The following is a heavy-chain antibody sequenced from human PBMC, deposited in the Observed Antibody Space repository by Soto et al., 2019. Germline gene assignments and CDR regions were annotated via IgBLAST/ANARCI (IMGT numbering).Heavy chain of an antibody. Sequence: PSETLSLTCTVSGGSISRYYWSWIRQPPGKGLEWIGYIYYSGSTNYNPSLKSRVTISVDTSKNQFSLKLSSVTAADTAVYYCARHEGTMVRGVISSWGQGTLVTVSS. CDR1: GGSISRYY. D-gene: IGHD3-10*01. J-gene: IGHJ4*02. CDR3: ARHEGTMVRGVISS. CDR2: IYYSGST. V-gene: IGHV4-59*08.